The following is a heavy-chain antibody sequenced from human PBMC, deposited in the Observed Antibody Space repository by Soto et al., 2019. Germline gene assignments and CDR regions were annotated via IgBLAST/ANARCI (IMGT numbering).Heavy chain of an antibody. CDR1: VYNFAGYW. CDR3: ARGGVSTRTFDY. CDR2: IYPSDSDT. Sequence: HGESLKISCKGSVYNFAGYWIAWVRQMPGKGLELMGIIYPSDSDTRYRPSFQGQVTISADKSISSAYLQWSSLRASDTAMYYCARGGVSTRTFDYWGQGTPVTVSS. D-gene: IGHD3-3*01. V-gene: IGHV5-51*01. J-gene: IGHJ4*02.